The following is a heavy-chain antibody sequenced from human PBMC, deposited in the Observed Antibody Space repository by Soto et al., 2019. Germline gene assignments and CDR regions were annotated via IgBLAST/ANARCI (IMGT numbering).Heavy chain of an antibody. D-gene: IGHD6-19*01. CDR3: AKDRLQWLVVGHDAFDL. V-gene: IGHV3-23*01. Sequence: EVQLLESGGGLVQPGGSLRLSCAASGFPFSTYAMSWVRQAPGKGLEWVSLISGSGDTTYYADSVKGRFTISRDNAKNTLYLQMNSQIAADTTAYYGAKDRLQWLVVGHDAFDLWGQWTMVSVSS. J-gene: IGHJ3*01. CDR2: ISGSGDTT. CDR1: GFPFSTYA.